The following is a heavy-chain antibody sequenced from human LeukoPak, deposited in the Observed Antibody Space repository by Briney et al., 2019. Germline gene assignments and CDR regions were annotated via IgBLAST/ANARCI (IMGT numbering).Heavy chain of an antibody. CDR2: IYYSGST. V-gene: IGHV4-39*01. J-gene: IGHJ4*02. D-gene: IGHD6-13*01. Sequence: SETLSLTCTVSGGSISSSSYYWGWIRQPPGKGLEWIGSIYYSGSTYYYPSLKSRVTISVDTSKNQFSLKLSSVTAADTAVYYCASLSIAAAGIPDYWGQGTLVTVSS. CDR1: GGSISSSSYY. CDR3: ASLSIAAAGIPDY.